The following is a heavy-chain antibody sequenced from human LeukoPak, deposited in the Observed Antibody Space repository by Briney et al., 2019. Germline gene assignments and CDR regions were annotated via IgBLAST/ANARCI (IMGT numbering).Heavy chain of an antibody. Sequence: GGSLRLSCAASGLTFSSYSMNWVRQAPGKGLEWVSSISSSSSYIYYADSVKGRFTISRDNAKNSLYLQMNSLRAEDTAVYYCARIRAGYCSGGSCHREGSFDYWGQGTLVTVSS. CDR3: ARIRAGYCSGGSCHREGSFDY. CDR2: ISSSSSYI. V-gene: IGHV3-21*01. J-gene: IGHJ4*02. CDR1: GLTFSSYS. D-gene: IGHD2-15*01.